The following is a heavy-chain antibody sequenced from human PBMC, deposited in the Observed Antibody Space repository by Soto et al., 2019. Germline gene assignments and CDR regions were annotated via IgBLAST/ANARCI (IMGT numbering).Heavy chain of an antibody. CDR3: ARGHSWSYFYPGAFDI. D-gene: IGHD1-26*01. CDR2: ISSSSSTI. V-gene: IGHV3-48*02. J-gene: IGHJ3*02. CDR1: GFTFSSYS. Sequence: GGSLRLSCAASGFTFSSYSMNWVRQAPGKGLEWVSYISSSSSTIYYADSVKGRFTISRDNAKNSLYLQMNSLRDEDTAVYYCARGHSWSYFYPGAFDIWGQGTMVTVSS.